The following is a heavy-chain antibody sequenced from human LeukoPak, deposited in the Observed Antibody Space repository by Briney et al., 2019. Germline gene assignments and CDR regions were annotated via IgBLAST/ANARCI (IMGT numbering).Heavy chain of an antibody. D-gene: IGHD3-9*01. CDR2: IIPIFGTA. Sequence: SVKVSCKASGGTFSSYAISWVRQAPGQGLEWMGGIIPIFGTANYVQKFQGRVTITADESTSTAYMELSSLRSEDTAVYYCAGSRQGDYDILTGYTNWGQGTLVTVSS. V-gene: IGHV1-69*01. CDR1: GGTFSSYA. CDR3: AGSRQGDYDILTGYTN. J-gene: IGHJ4*02.